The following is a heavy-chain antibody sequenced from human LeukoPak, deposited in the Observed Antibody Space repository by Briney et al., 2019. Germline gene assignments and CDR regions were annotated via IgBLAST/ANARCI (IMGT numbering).Heavy chain of an antibody. J-gene: IGHJ4*02. CDR1: GGSFSGYC. Sequence: PSETLSLTCAVYGGSFSGYCWSWIRQPPGKGLEWIGEINHSGSTNYNPSLKSRVTISTDTSMNYFFLRLNSVTAADTAIYYCARGRVPATSVTSYWGQGTLVTVSS. D-gene: IGHD2-15*01. CDR2: INHSGST. CDR3: ARGRVPATSVTSY. V-gene: IGHV4-34*01.